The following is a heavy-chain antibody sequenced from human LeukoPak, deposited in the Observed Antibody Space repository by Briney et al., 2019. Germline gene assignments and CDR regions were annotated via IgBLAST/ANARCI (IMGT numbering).Heavy chain of an antibody. CDR1: GYSFNMYG. CDR2: ICSDNGNA. J-gene: IGHJ5*02. V-gene: IGHV1-18*04. D-gene: IGHD6-19*01. Sequence: ASVKVSCKASGYSFNMYGISWLRKATGQGLEWMGWICSDNGNADYAQKFQGRVSMTTAPSTSTVYMELKSLRSDDTAVYYCARRSKLVSSATWRWFDPWGQGTQVTVSS. CDR3: ARRSKLVSSATWRWFDP.